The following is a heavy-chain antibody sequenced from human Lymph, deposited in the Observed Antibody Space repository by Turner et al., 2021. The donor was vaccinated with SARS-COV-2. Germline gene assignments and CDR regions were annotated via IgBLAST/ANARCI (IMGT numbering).Heavy chain of an antibody. CDR2: IYYSGST. CDR1: GGSIRSYY. J-gene: IGHJ3*02. CDR3: ARDHVSSGSSLSGDALDI. V-gene: IGHV4-59*12. D-gene: IGHD1-26*01. Sequence: QVQLQESCPGLVKPSGTMSLTCTVPGGSIRSYYWSWIRQPPGKGLEWRGYIYYSGSTNDNPSLKGRVTMSVYTSKSQFSLKLSSVTAADTAVYYWARDHVSSGSSLSGDALDIWGQGTMVTVSS.